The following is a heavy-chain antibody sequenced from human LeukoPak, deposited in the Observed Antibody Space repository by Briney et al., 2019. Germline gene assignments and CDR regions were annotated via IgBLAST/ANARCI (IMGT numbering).Heavy chain of an antibody. Sequence: ASVKVSCKASGYTFTGYYMHWVRQAPGQGLEWMGWINPNSGGTNYAQKFQGRVTMTEDTSTDTAYMELSSLRSEDTAVYYCATDTEDWFDPWGQGTLVTVSS. CDR1: GYTFTGYY. CDR3: ATDTEDWFDP. CDR2: INPNSGGT. V-gene: IGHV1-2*02. J-gene: IGHJ5*02.